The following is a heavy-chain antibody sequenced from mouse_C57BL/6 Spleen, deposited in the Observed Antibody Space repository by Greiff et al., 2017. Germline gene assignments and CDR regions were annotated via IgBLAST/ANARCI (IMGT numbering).Heavy chain of an antibody. CDR1: GYTFTRYW. D-gene: IGHD1-1*01. CDR3: ARCTVVARYAMGY. V-gene: IGHV1-55*01. J-gene: IGHJ4*01. CDR2: IYPGSGST. Sequence: QVQLQQPGAELVKPGASVKMSCKASGYTFTRYWLTWVKQRPGQGLEWIGDIYPGSGSTNYNEKFKSKATLTVDTSSSTAYMQLSSLPSEDSAVYYCARCTVVARYAMGYWGQGTSVTVSS.